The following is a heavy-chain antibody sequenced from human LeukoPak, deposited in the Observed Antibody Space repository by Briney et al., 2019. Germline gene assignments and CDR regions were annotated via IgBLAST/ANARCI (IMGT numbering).Heavy chain of an antibody. J-gene: IGHJ4*02. CDR2: IHQSGST. Sequence: SETLSLTCAVYGGSFSGYFWNWIRQPPGKGLEWIGEIHQSGSTTYNPSLKSRVTISVDTSKSQFSLKLSSVTAADTAVYYCARSVGSTVVTHIDYWGQGTLVTVSS. D-gene: IGHD4-23*01. V-gene: IGHV4-34*01. CDR1: GGSFSGYF. CDR3: ARSVGSTVVTHIDY.